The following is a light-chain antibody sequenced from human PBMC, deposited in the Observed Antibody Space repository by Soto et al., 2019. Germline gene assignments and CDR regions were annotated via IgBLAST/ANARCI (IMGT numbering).Light chain of an antibody. J-gene: IGLJ2*01. CDR3: CSYTSTSTVV. V-gene: IGLV2-11*01. CDR1: SSDVGGYNY. CDR2: DVT. Sequence: QSALTQPRSVSGSPGQSVTISCTGTSSDVGGYNYVSWYQHHPGKAPKLMIYDVTKRPSGVRDRFSASKSGNTASLTISGLQAEDEADYYCCSYTSTSTVVFGGGTKLTVL.